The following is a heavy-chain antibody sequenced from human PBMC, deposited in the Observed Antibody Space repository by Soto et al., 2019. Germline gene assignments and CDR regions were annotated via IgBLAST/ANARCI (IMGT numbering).Heavy chain of an antibody. J-gene: IGHJ5*02. CDR1: GDSINHYY. Sequence: QVQLQESGPGLVKPSETLSLTCTVSGDSINHYYWNWVRQAPGKGLEWIGYVPYTGGTNYTPSLKSRVTISLDTSNNQFSLRLTSVTAADTALYYCARRRCLDGSCYGGNWLDPWGQGSLVTVSS. D-gene: IGHD1-26*01. CDR2: VPYTGGT. CDR3: ARRRCLDGSCYGGNWLDP. V-gene: IGHV4-59*08.